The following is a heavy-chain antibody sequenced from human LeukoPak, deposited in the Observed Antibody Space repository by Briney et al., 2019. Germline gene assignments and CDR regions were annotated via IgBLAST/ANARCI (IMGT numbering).Heavy chain of an antibody. V-gene: IGHV3-48*01. D-gene: IGHD3-3*01. Sequence: GGSLRLSCAASGFTFSSYSMNWVRQAPGKGLEWVSYISSSSSTIYYADSVKGRFTISRDNGKNSLYLQMNSLRAEDTAVYYCAGSFSDFWNGYLYYYYYYMDVWGKGTTVTVSS. CDR2: ISSSSSTI. J-gene: IGHJ6*03. CDR3: AGSFSDFWNGYLYYYYYYMDV. CDR1: GFTFSSYS.